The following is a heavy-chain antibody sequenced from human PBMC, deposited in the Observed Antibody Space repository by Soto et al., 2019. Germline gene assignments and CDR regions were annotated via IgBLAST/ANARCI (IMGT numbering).Heavy chain of an antibody. CDR1: GFIFSNYW. V-gene: IGHV3-74*01. J-gene: IGHJ1*01. CDR3: AKRDVDAGYHH. D-gene: IGHD2-2*01. Sequence: EVHLVESGGGLVQPGGSLRLSCTASGFIFSNYWIHWVRQAPGKGLVWVSRINNDGSSTDYVDSVKGRFTISRDNAKNTLYRQMNSLRAEDTAVYYCAKRDVDAGYHHWGQGTLVTVSS. CDR2: INNDGSST.